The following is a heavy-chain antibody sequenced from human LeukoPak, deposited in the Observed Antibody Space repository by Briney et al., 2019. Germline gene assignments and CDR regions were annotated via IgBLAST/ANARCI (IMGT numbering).Heavy chain of an antibody. V-gene: IGHV3-7*01. J-gene: IGHJ5*02. CDR1: GVTFSSYA. Sequence: GRSLRLSCAASGVTFSSYAMHWVRQAPGKGLEWVANIKQDGSEIFYVDSVKGRFTISRDNTKNSLYLQMNSLRAEDTAVYYCARASTGYGYEEWSWGQGTLVTVSS. CDR3: ARASTGYGYEEWS. D-gene: IGHD5-18*01. CDR2: IKQDGSEI.